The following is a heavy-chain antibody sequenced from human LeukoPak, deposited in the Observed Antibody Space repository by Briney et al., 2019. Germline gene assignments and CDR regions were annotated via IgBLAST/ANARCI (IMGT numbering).Heavy chain of an antibody. D-gene: IGHD1-26*01. J-gene: IGHJ6*02. V-gene: IGHV4-4*07. CDR3: ARDAYLVGATELDYYYGMDV. Sequence: SETLSLTCTVSGGSISSYYWSWIRQPAGKGLEWIGRIYTSGSTNYNPSLKSRVTMSVDTSKNQFSLKLSSVTAADTAVYYCARDAYLVGATELDYYYGMDVWGQGTTVTVSS. CDR2: IYTSGST. CDR1: GGSISSYY.